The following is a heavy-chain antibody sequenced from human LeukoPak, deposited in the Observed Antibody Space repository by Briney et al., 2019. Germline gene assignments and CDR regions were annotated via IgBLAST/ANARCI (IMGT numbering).Heavy chain of an antibody. Sequence: GGSLRLSCAASGFTFSTYNMNWVRQAPGKGPEWVSYISSSSSTIYYANSVKGRFTISRDNAMNSLYLQMNSLRDEDTAVYYCARDGYSGSFLNSWGQGTLVTVSS. D-gene: IGHD1-26*01. J-gene: IGHJ4*02. CDR2: ISSSSSTI. CDR1: GFTFSTYN. V-gene: IGHV3-48*02. CDR3: ARDGYSGSFLNS.